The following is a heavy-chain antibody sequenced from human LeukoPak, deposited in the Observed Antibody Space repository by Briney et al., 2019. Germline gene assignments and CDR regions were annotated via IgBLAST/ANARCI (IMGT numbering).Heavy chain of an antibody. CDR3: ARQTAMGRSGDY. CDR1: GYSFTSYW. V-gene: IGHV5-51*01. CDR2: IDPSDSET. J-gene: IGHJ4*02. D-gene: IGHD5-18*01. Sequence: GESLKISCKASGYSFTSYWIGWVRQMPGKGLEWMGIIDPSDSETRYTPSFQGQVSISVDKSLTTAYLQCTSLKASDTAMYYCARQTAMGRSGDYWGQGTLVTVSS.